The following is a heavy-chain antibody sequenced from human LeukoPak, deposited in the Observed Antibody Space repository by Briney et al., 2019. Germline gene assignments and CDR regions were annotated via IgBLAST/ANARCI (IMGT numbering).Heavy chain of an antibody. D-gene: IGHD6-19*01. V-gene: IGHV3-53*01. J-gene: IGHJ3*01. Sequence: GGSLRLSCAASRFTVSSNYMSWVRQAPGKGLEWVSVIYSGGTTYYAECVKGRFTISRDNSKNPLYLQMNSLRAEDTAVYYCARDRAVAGRTDAFDVWGQGTMVTVSS. CDR1: RFTVSSNY. CDR3: ARDRAVAGRTDAFDV. CDR2: IYSGGTT.